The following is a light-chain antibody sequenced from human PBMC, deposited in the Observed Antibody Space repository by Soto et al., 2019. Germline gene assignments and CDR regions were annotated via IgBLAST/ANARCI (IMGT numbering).Light chain of an antibody. CDR2: DVT. V-gene: IGLV2-11*01. J-gene: IGLJ2*01. CDR1: SSDVGGYNY. Sequence: QSALTQPRSVSGSPGQSVTISCTGTSSDVGGYNYVSWYQQYPGKAPKLMIYDVTKRPSGVPDRFSGSKSGNTASLTISGLQAEDEADYHCCSYAGSYTLLFGGGTKLTVL. CDR3: CSYAGSYTLL.